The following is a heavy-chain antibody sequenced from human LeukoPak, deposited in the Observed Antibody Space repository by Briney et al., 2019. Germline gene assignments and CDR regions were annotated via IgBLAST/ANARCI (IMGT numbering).Heavy chain of an antibody. CDR3: AKQYISGWYELDY. Sequence: PGGSLRLSCAASGFTFTNYAMTWVRQAPGKGLEWVSVIGGDDGTTHYADSVKGRFTISRDNSKNTLYLQMNSLRAEDTAVYHCAKQYISGWYELDYWGQGTLVTVSS. D-gene: IGHD6-19*01. CDR2: IGGDDGTT. V-gene: IGHV3-23*01. CDR1: GFTFTNYA. J-gene: IGHJ4*02.